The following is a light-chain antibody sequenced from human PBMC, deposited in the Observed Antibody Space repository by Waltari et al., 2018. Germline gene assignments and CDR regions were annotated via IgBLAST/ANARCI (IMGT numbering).Light chain of an antibody. Sequence: QSVLTQPPSVSGAPGQSVTISCTGRSSNIGAGYDFHWYQQIPGSAPKVLIYRDDNRPSGVPGRFSGSKSGTSASLSVTGLHVEDEADYFCQSFDRDLNAVLFGGGTKLTVL. CDR2: RDD. V-gene: IGLV1-40*01. J-gene: IGLJ2*01. CDR3: QSFDRDLNAVL. CDR1: SSNIGAGYD.